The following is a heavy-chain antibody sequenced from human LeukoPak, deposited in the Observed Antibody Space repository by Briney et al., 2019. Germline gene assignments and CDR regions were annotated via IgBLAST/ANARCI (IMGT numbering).Heavy chain of an antibody. CDR3: ARDASSSYWYFDL. CDR1: GGSISSGGYY. CDR2: IYYSGST. D-gene: IGHD6-6*01. Sequence: SQTLSLTCTVSGGSISSGGYYLSWIRQHPGKVLEWIGYIYYSGSTYYNPSLKSRVTISVDTSKNQFSLKLSSVTAADTAVYYCARDASSSYWYFDLWGRGTLVTVSS. V-gene: IGHV4-31*03. J-gene: IGHJ2*01.